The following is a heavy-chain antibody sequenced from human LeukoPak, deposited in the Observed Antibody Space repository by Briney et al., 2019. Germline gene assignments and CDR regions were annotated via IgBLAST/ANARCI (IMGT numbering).Heavy chain of an antibody. Sequence: SSETLSLTCTVSGGSISSYYWSWIRQPPGKGLEWIGYIYYSGSTNYNPSLKSRVTISVDTSKNQFSLKLSSVTAADTAVYYCARQATWFREPHFDYWGQGTLVTVSS. CDR2: IYYSGST. J-gene: IGHJ4*02. D-gene: IGHD3-10*01. CDR3: ARQATWFREPHFDY. CDR1: GGSISSYY. V-gene: IGHV4-59*08.